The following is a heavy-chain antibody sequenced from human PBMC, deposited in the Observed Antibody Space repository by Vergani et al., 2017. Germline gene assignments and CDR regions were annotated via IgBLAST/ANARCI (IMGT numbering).Heavy chain of an antibody. J-gene: IGHJ4*02. CDR2: IYDSGDI. D-gene: IGHD2-21*01. V-gene: IGHV4-59*01. CDR1: GDSMNTYY. CDR3: ARGALWWLRQIDS. Sequence: QVQLQESGPGLVKPSETLSLTCSVSGDSMNTYYWTWIRQPPGKGLEWIGYIYDSGDIKYNPSLKSRVTMSLDTSKNQFSLNLYSVTAADTAVYYCARGALWWLRQIDSWGQGTLVTVSS.